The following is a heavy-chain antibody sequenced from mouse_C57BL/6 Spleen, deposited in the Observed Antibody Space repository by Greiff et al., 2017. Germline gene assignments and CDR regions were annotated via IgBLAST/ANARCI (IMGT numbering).Heavy chain of an antibody. J-gene: IGHJ4*01. CDR1: GFNINDYY. CDR2: IDPEDGET. Sequence: VQLQQSGAELVKPGASVKLSCTASGFNINDYYMHWVKQRTEQGLEWIGRIDPEDGETKYAPKFQGKATIPADTSSNTAYLQLSSLTSEDTAVYYCATPYCAPYAMEYWGQGTSVTVSS. V-gene: IGHV14-2*01. CDR3: ATPYCAPYAMEY.